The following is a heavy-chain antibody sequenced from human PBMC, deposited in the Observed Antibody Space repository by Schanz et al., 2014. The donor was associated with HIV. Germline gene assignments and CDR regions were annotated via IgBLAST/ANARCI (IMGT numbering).Heavy chain of an antibody. CDR2: INHSGSS. Sequence: QVQLQQWGAGLLKPSATLSLTCAVYGGSFSDYYWNWVRQSPGKGLEWIGEINHSGSSNYNPSLKGRFPISVDQSKKQFSLRLTSVTAADTAVYYCARGTLDLEYYDSSDFYSWYLDHWGQGTLVTVSS. V-gene: IGHV4-34*02. D-gene: IGHD3-22*01. CDR3: ARGTLDLEYYDSSDFYSWYLDH. J-gene: IGHJ4*02. CDR1: GGSFSDYY.